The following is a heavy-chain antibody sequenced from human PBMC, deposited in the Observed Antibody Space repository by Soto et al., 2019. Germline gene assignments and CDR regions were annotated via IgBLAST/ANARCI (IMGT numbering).Heavy chain of an antibody. J-gene: IGHJ6*03. CDR2: IYYSGST. D-gene: IGHD2-15*01. CDR1: GGSISSYY. Sequence: SETLSLTCTVSGGSISSYYWSWIRQPPGKGLEWIGYIYYSGSTNYNPSLKSRVTIPVDTSKNQFSLKLTSVTAADTAVYYCARGGCSGGSCYYYYMDVWGKGTTVTVSS. CDR3: ARGGCSGGSCYYYYMDV. V-gene: IGHV4-59*01.